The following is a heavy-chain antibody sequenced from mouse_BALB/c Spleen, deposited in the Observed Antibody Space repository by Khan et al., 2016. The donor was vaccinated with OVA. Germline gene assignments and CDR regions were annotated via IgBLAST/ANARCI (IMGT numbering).Heavy chain of an antibody. V-gene: IGHV9-4*02. J-gene: IGHJ4*01. D-gene: IGHD2-14*01. CDR1: GYTFTNAG. CDR3: ARGGAAYYRNDGGAMDY. CDR2: INTHSGVP. Sequence: QIQLVQSGPELKKPGETVRISCKASGYTFTNAGMQWVQKMPGKGLKWIGWINTHSGVPKYAEDFKGRFAFSLETSASTVYLQITNLKNEDTATYFCARGGAAYYRNDGGAMDYGGQGTSVNVSS.